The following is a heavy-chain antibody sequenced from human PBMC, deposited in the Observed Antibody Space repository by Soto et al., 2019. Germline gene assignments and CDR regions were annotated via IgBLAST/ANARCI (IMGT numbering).Heavy chain of an antibody. CDR2: INAGNGNT. J-gene: IGHJ6*02. D-gene: IGHD3-9*01. V-gene: IGHV1-3*01. CDR3: ARLELDYDILTGYPLYYYYYGMDV. CDR1: GYTFTSYA. Sequence: ASVKVSCKASGYTFTSYAMHWVRQAPGQRLEWMGWINAGNGNTKYSQKFQGRVTITRDTSASTAYMELSSLRSEDTAVYYCARLELDYDILTGYPLYYYYYGMDVWGQGTTVTVSS.